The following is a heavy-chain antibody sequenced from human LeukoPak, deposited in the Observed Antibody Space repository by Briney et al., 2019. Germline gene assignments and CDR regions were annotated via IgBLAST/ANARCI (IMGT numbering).Heavy chain of an antibody. CDR1: GFTFSSYG. V-gene: IGHV3-33*01. Sequence: PAGSLTLSCAASGFTFSSYGMHWVRQAPGKGLEWVAVIWYDGSNKYYPNSVKGRFTISRDNSRNTLYLQMNSLRAEDTAVYYCARDGAIVATTYYFDYWGQGTLVTVSS. J-gene: IGHJ4*02. CDR3: ARDGAIVATTYYFDY. D-gene: IGHD5-12*01. CDR2: IWYDGSNK.